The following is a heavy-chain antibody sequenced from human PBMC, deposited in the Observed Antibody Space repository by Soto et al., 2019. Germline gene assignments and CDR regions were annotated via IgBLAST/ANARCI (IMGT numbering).Heavy chain of an antibody. D-gene: IGHD2-15*01. CDR3: ARTRYCSGGSCYNWFDP. V-gene: IGHV4-4*02. Sequence: SETLSLTCAVCSGSISTDYWWSWVRQPPGKGLEWIGEVHRSGTTNYIQSLKSRVTMSVDTSKNQFSLKLSSVTAAETAVYYCARTRYCSGGSCYNWFDPWGQRPLVTVSS. CDR1: SGSISTDYW. J-gene: IGHJ5*02. CDR2: VHRSGTT.